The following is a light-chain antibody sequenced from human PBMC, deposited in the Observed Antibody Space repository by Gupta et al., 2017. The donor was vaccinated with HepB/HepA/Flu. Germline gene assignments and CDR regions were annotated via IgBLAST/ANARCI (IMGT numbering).Light chain of an antibody. CDR2: RND. J-gene: IGLJ2*01. CDR1: NIGTKK. Sequence: SSEVTQPLSVSVALGQTASITCGGDNIGTKKVHWYQQKSGQAPVVVVYRNDNRPSGIPERVSGSNSGNTATLTSSRAQAGDEADYYCQVWDTNTVVFGGGTKVTVL. CDR3: QVWDTNTVV. V-gene: IGLV3-9*01.